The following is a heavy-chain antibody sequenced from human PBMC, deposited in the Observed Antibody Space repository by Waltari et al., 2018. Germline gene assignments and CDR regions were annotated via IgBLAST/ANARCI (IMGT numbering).Heavy chain of an antibody. CDR1: GFTFSSYA. V-gene: IGHV3-30-3*01. CDR3: ARDDHFWSGHPHYMDV. Sequence: QVRLVESGGGAVQPGRSLRLSCAVSGFTFSSYAFHWVRQAPGKGLEWVAVISYDGSKKYYADFVKGRFTISRDNSKNTAYMQMESLRDEDTAIYYCARDDHFWSGHPHYMDVWGKGTTVIVSS. CDR2: ISYDGSKK. J-gene: IGHJ6*03. D-gene: IGHD3-3*02.